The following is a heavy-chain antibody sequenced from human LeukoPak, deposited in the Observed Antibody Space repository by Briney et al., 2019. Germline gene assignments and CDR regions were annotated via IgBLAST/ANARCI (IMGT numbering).Heavy chain of an antibody. V-gene: IGHV1-69*05. J-gene: IGHJ5*02. CDR3: ARGVVPAAISQNWFDP. Sequence: ASVTVSCKASGGTFSSYAISWVRQAPGQGLEWMGGIIPIFGTANYAQKFQGRVTITTDESTSTAYMELSSLRSEDTAVYYCARGVVPAAISQNWFDPWGQGTLVTVSS. CDR1: GGTFSSYA. D-gene: IGHD2-2*01. CDR2: IIPIFGTA.